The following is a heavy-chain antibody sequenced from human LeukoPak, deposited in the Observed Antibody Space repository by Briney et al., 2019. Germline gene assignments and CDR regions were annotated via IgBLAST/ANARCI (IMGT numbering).Heavy chain of an antibody. CDR3: VKDRSIAAPNNDFFDS. CDR1: GFTFSSYA. V-gene: IGHV3-23*01. Sequence: PGGSLRLSCAATGFTFSSYAMSWVRQAPGKGLEWVSAISGSGGSTYYADSVKGRFTIYRDNSKNTLYLQMSSLRADDTAVYYCVKDRSIAAPNNDFFDSWGQGALVTVSS. J-gene: IGHJ4*02. D-gene: IGHD6-6*01. CDR2: ISGSGGST.